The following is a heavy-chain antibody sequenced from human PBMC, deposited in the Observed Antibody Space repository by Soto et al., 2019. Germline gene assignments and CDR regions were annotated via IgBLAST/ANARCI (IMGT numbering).Heavy chain of an antibody. J-gene: IGHJ6*02. Sequence: EVQLVESGGGLIQPGGSLRLSCAASGFTVSSNYMSWVRQAPGKGLEWVSVIYSGGSTYYADSVKGRFTISRDNSKNTLYLQMNSLRAEDTAVYYCASGSSGWYLGYYYYGMDVWGQGTTVTVSS. D-gene: IGHD6-19*01. CDR3: ASGSSGWYLGYYYYGMDV. CDR2: IYSGGST. V-gene: IGHV3-53*01. CDR1: GFTVSSNY.